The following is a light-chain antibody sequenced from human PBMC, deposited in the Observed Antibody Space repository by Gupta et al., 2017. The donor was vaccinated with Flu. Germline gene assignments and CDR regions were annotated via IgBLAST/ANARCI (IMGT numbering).Light chain of an antibody. CDR1: QGISRY. Sequence: VLWMTQSPSLLSASPGDRVTISCRMSQGISRYLAWYQQKPGKAPELLIYAASTLQSGVPSGFRGSGSGTACTRIISCLQSEDVATDYCQQYYSVHPYTFGRGTKVEIK. V-gene: IGKV1D-8*01. J-gene: IGKJ4*01. CDR3: QQYYSVHPYT. CDR2: AAS.